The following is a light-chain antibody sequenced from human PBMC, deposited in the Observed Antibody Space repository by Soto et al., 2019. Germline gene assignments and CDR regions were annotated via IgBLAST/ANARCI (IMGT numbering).Light chain of an antibody. CDR1: QSVISSY. J-gene: IGKJ1*01. V-gene: IGKV3-20*01. CDR2: GAS. CDR3: QQYGSSPGWT. Sequence: EIVLTQSPGTLSLSPGERATLSCRASQSVISSYLAWYQQKPGQAPRLLIYGASTRAIGIPDRFSGSGSVTDFTLTISRLEPEDCAVYYCQQYGSSPGWTFGQGTKVEIK.